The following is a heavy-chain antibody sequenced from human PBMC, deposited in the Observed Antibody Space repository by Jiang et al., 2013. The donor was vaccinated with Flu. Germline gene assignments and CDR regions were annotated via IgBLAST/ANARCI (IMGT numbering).Heavy chain of an antibody. V-gene: IGHV4-59*01. D-gene: IGHD2-21*02. J-gene: IGHJ4*02. CDR3: ARTHGDNFDY. Sequence: GPGLVKPSETLSLTCTVSGGSISSYYWSWIRQPPGKGLEWIGYIYYSGSTNYNPSLKSRVTISVDTSKNQFSLKLSSVTAADTAVYYCARTHGDNFDYWGQGTLVTVSS. CDR2: IYYSGST. CDR1: GGSISSYY.